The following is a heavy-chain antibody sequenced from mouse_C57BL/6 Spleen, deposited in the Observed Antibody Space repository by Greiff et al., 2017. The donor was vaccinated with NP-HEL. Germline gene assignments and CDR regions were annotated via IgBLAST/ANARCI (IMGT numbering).Heavy chain of an antibody. V-gene: IGHV1-15*01. CDR1: GYTFTDYE. D-gene: IGHD1-1*01. CDR2: IDPETGGT. J-gene: IGHJ2*01. Sequence: VQLQQPGAELVRPGASVTLSCKASGYTFTDYEMHWVKQTPVHGLEWIGAIDPETGGTAYNQKFKGKAILTADKSSSTAYMELRSLTSEDSAVYYCTRGYYYGSSYVGYWGQGTTLTVSS. CDR3: TRGYYYGSSYVGY.